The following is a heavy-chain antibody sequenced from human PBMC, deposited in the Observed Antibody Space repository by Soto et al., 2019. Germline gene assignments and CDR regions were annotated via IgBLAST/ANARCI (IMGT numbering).Heavy chain of an antibody. CDR2: IYYSGST. J-gene: IGHJ5*02. CDR1: GGSISSRGYY. CDR3: ATSNWFDP. V-gene: IGHV4-39*01. Sequence: QLQLQESGPGLVKPSETLSLTCTVSGGSISSRGYYWGWIRQPPGKGLERIGTIYYSGSTYYNPSLESRVTISVDTSKNQFSLKLSSVTAADTAVYYCATSNWFDPWGQGTLVTVSS.